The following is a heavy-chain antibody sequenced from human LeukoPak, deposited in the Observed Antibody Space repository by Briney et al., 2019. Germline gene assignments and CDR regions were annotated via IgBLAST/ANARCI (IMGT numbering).Heavy chain of an antibody. CDR3: ARDGDVDYYDSSGYALDM. CDR1: RFTFSSYG. J-gene: IGHJ3*02. D-gene: IGHD3-22*01. CDR2: ISFDGGNT. V-gene: IGHV3-30-3*01. Sequence: GGSLRLSCAASRFTFSSYGMHWVRQAPGKGLEWVAFISFDGGNTLYPDSVKGRFTISRDNYRNTLDLQMNSLRPEGTAVYYCARDGDVDYYDSSGYALDMWGQGTKVTVSS.